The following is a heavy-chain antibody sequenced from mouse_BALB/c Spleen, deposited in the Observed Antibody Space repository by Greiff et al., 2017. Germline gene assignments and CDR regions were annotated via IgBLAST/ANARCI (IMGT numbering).Heavy chain of an antibody. CDR3: ARDTRYYGTWFAY. Sequence: EVKLEESGGGLVQPGGSLRLSCATSGFTFTDYYMSWVRQPPGKALEWLGFIRNKANGYTTEYSASVKGRFTISRDNSQSILYLQMNTLRAEDSATYYCARDTRYYGTWFAYWGQGTLVTVSA. D-gene: IGHD1-1*01. V-gene: IGHV7-3*02. CDR1: GFTFTDYY. CDR2: IRNKANGYTT. J-gene: IGHJ3*01.